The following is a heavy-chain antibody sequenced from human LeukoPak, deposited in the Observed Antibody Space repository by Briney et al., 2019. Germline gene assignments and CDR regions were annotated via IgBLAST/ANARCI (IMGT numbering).Heavy chain of an antibody. CDR3: ARLLTTDYYYYMDV. Sequence: STYWMSWIRQPPGKGLEWIGSIYYSGSTYYNPSLKSRVTISVDTSKNQFSLKLSSVTAADTAVYYCARLLTTDYYYYMDVWGKGTTVTISS. V-gene: IGHV4-39*01. D-gene: IGHD1-1*01. CDR2: IYYSGST. CDR1: STYW. J-gene: IGHJ6*03.